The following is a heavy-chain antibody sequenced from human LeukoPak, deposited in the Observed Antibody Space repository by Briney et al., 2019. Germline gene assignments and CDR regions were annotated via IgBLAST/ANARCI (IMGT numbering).Heavy chain of an antibody. J-gene: IGHJ3*02. D-gene: IGHD6-19*01. CDR1: GLTFRSYA. V-gene: IGHV3-23*01. Sequence: GGSLTLSCAPSGLTFRSYAMRWVRQPPGKGLEWVAAIRGSGGGTYYADAVKGRFTISRDNSKNTLYLQMNSRRAEDTAVYYCAKDISGWYASFALDIWGQGTMVTVSS. CDR2: IRGSGGGT. CDR3: AKDISGWYASFALDI.